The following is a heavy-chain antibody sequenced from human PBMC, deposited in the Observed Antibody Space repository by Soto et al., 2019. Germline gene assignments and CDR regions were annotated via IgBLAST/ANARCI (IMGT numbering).Heavy chain of an antibody. J-gene: IGHJ4*02. CDR3: ARSIVVVTALDY. D-gene: IGHD2-21*02. V-gene: IGHV1-3*05. Sequence: QVQLVQSGAEEKKPGASVKVSCKASGYTFTSYAMHWVRQAPGQRLEWMGWINAGNGNTKYSQKFQGRVTITRDTSASPADIELSSLRSEDTAVYYCARSIVVVTALDYWVQGTLVTVSS. CDR2: INAGNGNT. CDR1: GYTFTSYA.